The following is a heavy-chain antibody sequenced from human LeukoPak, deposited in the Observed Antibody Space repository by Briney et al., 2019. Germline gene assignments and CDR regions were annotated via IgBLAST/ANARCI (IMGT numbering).Heavy chain of an antibody. CDR1: GYTFTGYY. CDR2: INPNSGGT. D-gene: IGHD3-10*01. CDR3: AMAVIYGSGSYYIEH. J-gene: IGHJ5*02. Sequence: ASVKVSCKASGYTFTGYYVHWVRQAPGQGLEWMGWINPNSGGTNYAQKFQGRVTMTRDTSISTAYMELSRLRSDDTAVYYCAMAVIYGSGSYYIEHWGQGTLVTVSS. V-gene: IGHV1-2*02.